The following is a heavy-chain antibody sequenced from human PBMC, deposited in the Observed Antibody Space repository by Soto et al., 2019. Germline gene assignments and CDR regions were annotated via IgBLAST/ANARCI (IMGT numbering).Heavy chain of an antibody. V-gene: IGHV1-18*01. CDR3: ARDPEAWQWLYYYFDY. Sequence: ASVKVSCKASGYTFTSYGISWVRQAPGQGLEWMGWISAYNGNTNYAQKLQGRFTMTTDTSTSTAYMEMRSLRSDDTAVYYCARDPEAWQWLYYYFDYWGQGTLVTVSS. J-gene: IGHJ4*02. CDR1: GYTFTSYG. CDR2: ISAYNGNT. D-gene: IGHD6-19*01.